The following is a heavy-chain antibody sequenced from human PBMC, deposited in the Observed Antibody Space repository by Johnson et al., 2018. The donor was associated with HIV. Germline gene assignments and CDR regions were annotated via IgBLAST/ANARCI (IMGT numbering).Heavy chain of an antibody. Sequence: VQLVESGGGLVQPGGSLRLSCGASGFSVSRNHMNWVRKVPGKGLEWVGRTKRTSEGETTDYAAPLKGRFNISRDDSKNTLYLQMNSMTTEDTAVYYCTTAIVIDAFDIWGQGTMVTVSS. V-gene: IGHV3-15*01. CDR1: GFSVSRNH. CDR2: TKRTSEGETT. D-gene: IGHD3-16*02. CDR3: TTAIVIDAFDI. J-gene: IGHJ3*02.